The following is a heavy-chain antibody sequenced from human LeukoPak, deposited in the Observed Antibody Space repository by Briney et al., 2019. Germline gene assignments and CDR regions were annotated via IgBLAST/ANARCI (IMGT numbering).Heavy chain of an antibody. CDR2: ISPSGDIK. Sequence: GGSLRLSRVASGFTLSRHGMNGVRQAPGKGREGVSGISPSGDIKYYADSVKGRFTVSRDNSKNTLYLQMNSLRPEDTPIYYCAKNAAITGPCWGRPDDYWGQGTLVTVSS. CDR1: GFTLSRHG. J-gene: IGHJ4*02. CDR3: AKNAAITGPCWGRPDDY. D-gene: IGHD6-25*01. V-gene: IGHV3-23*01.